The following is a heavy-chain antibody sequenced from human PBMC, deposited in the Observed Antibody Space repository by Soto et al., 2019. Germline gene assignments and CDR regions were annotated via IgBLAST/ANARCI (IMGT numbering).Heavy chain of an antibody. V-gene: IGHV3-9*01. D-gene: IGHD3-22*01. CDR2: ISWNSGSI. CDR3: AKDFTMIVPTGAFDI. Sequence: PGGSLRLSCAASGFTFDDYAMHWVRQAPGKGLEWVSGISWNSGSIGYADSVKGRFTISRDNAKNSLYLQMNSLRAEDTALYYCAKDFTMIVPTGAFDIWGQGTMVTVSS. CDR1: GFTFDDYA. J-gene: IGHJ3*02.